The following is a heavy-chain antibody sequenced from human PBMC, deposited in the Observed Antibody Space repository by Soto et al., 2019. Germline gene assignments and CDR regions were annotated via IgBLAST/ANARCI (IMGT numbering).Heavy chain of an antibody. J-gene: IGHJ6*03. V-gene: IGHV3-9*01. Sequence: SLRRSCAASGFTFDDYAMHWVRQAPGKGLEWVSGISWNSGSIGYADSVKGRFTISRDNAKNSLYLQMNSLRAEDTALYYCAKSSRSSSWSYYYYYYMDVWGKGTTVTVSS. D-gene: IGHD6-13*01. CDR3: AKSSRSSSWSYYYYYYMDV. CDR1: GFTFDDYA. CDR2: ISWNSGSI.